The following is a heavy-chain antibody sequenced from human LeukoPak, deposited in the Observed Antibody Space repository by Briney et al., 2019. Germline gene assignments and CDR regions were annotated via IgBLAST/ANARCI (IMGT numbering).Heavy chain of an antibody. CDR3: ARSHDYSNYPGMDV. V-gene: IGHV3-30-3*01. Sequence: GGSLRLSYAASGFTFSSYGMHWVRQAPGKGLEWVAVISYDGSSKYYADSVKGRFTISRDNSKNTLSLQMNSLRAEDTAVFYCARSHDYSNYPGMDVWGLGTTVTVSS. D-gene: IGHD4-11*01. CDR1: GFTFSSYG. CDR2: ISYDGSSK. J-gene: IGHJ6*02.